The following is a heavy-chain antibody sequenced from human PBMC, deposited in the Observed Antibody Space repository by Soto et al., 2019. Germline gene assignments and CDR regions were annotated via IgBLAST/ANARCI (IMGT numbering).Heavy chain of an antibody. J-gene: IGHJ4*02. Sequence: EVQLVESGGVVVQPGGSLRLSCAASGFTFDDYTRHWVRQAPGKGLEWVSLISWDGGSTYYADSVKGRFTISRDNSKNSLYLQMNSLRTEDTALYYCAKGGLTMISQVDYWGQGTLVTVSS. V-gene: IGHV3-43*01. D-gene: IGHD3-22*01. CDR1: GFTFDDYT. CDR2: ISWDGGST. CDR3: AKGGLTMISQVDY.